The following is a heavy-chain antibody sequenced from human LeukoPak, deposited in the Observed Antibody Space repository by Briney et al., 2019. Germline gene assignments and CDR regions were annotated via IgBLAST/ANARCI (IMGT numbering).Heavy chain of an antibody. CDR3: ARHGIAAAAH. V-gene: IGHV4-34*01. D-gene: IGHD6-13*01. Sequence: SETLSLTCAVYGGSFSGYYWSWIRQPPGKGLEWIGEINHSGSTNYNPSLKSRVTISVDTSKNQFSLKLSSVTAADTAVYYCARHGIAAAAHWGQGTLVTVPS. J-gene: IGHJ4*02. CDR1: GGSFSGYY. CDR2: INHSGST.